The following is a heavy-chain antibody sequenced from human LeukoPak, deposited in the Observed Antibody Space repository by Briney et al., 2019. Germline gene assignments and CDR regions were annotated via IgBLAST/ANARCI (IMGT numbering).Heavy chain of an antibody. D-gene: IGHD6-13*01. J-gene: IGHJ4*02. V-gene: IGHV3-23*01. CDR1: GFTFSSYP. CDR2: ISSSGGTT. CDR3: ARGAAALDS. Sequence: GGSLRLSCAASGFTFSSYPMTWVRQAPGKGLEWVSGISSSGGTTYYADSVKGRFTISRDNSKNTLYLQVNSLRAEDTAVYYCARGAAALDSWGQGTLVTVSS.